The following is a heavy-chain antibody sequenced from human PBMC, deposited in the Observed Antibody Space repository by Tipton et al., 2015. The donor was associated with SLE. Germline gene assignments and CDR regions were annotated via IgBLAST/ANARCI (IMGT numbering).Heavy chain of an antibody. J-gene: IGHJ6*03. CDR3: ARALTPHIALDPRTGYMDA. CDR1: GGSLSNYY. CDR2: ISHSGTT. V-gene: IGHV4-34*01. D-gene: IGHD1/OR15-1a*01. Sequence: TLSLTCAVYGGSLSNYYWSWVRQSPGKGLEWIGEISHSGTTNYNPSLMSRVTISVDTSRNQFSLKLSSMTAADTAVYFCARALTPHIALDPRTGYMDAWGKGITVTVSS.